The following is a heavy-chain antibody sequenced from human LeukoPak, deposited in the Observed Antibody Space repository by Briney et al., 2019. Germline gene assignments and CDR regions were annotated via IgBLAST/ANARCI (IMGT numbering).Heavy chain of an antibody. Sequence: GSLRLSCAASGFTFSSYWMHWVRQAPGKGLVWVSRIQTDGSSTNYADSVKGRFTISRDDAKNTLYLQMNSLRAEDTAVYYCAKGDTTWELPHDYWGQGTLVTVSS. J-gene: IGHJ4*02. CDR1: GFTFSSYW. D-gene: IGHD1-26*01. V-gene: IGHV3-74*01. CDR2: IQTDGSST. CDR3: AKGDTTWELPHDY.